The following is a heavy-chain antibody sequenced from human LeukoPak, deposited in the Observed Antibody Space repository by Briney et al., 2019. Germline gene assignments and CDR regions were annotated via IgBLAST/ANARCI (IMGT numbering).Heavy chain of an antibody. V-gene: IGHV4-39*01. CDR2: IYYSGST. Sequence: PSETLSLTCTVSGGSVSSGSYYWEWIRQPPGKGLEWIGGIYYSGSTYFNPSLKSRVTISVDTSKNQFSLKLNSVTAGDTAVYYCAVRFRLPGDIWGQGTMVTVSS. CDR3: AVRFRLPGDI. CDR1: GGSVSSGSYY. D-gene: IGHD3-10*01. J-gene: IGHJ3*02.